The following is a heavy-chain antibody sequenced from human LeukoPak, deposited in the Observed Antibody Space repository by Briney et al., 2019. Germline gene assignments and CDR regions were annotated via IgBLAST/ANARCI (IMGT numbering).Heavy chain of an antibody. CDR1: GYTFIGYL. CDR3: VRGLTTVATWLYL. CDR2: SSLKCGEP. Sequence: ASVQVTCKESGYTFIGYLLHWVRQDPGEGLEWMGWSSLKCGEPKYAQKFQGRLGMTRDRSVSTAYMEVRRLRSDDTAVYYCVRGLTTVATWLYLWGRGTRVTVSS. D-gene: IGHD4-17*01. J-gene: IGHJ2*01. V-gene: IGHV1-2*02.